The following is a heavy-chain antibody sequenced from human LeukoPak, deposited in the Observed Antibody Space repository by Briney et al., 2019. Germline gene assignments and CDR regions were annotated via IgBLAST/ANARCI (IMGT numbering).Heavy chain of an antibody. CDR1: GFTFSSYW. CDR3: AAGDDFDI. V-gene: IGHV3-7*01. CDR2: IKQDGSEK. J-gene: IGHJ3*02. Sequence: GGSLRLSCAASGFTFSSYWISWVRQAPGKGLEWVANIKQDGSEKYYVDSVKGRFTISRDNAKNSLYLQMNSLRAEDTAVYYCAAGDDFDIWGQGTMVTVSS. D-gene: IGHD6-13*01.